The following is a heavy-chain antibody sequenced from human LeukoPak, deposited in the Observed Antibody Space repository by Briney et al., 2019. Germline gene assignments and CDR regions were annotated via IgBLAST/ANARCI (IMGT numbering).Heavy chain of an antibody. V-gene: IGHV4-59*01. CDR3: ARAAAAADDAFDI. J-gene: IGHJ3*02. D-gene: IGHD6-13*01. CDR2: IYYSGST. CDR1: GGSISSYY. Sequence: SETLSLTCTVSGGSISSYYWSWIRQPPGKGLEWIGYIYYSGSTNYSPSLKSRVTISVDTSKNQFSLKLSSVTAADTAVYYCARAAAAADDAFDIWGQGTMVTVSS.